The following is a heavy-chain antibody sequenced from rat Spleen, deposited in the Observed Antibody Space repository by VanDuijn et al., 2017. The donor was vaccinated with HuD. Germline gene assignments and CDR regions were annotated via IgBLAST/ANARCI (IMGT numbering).Heavy chain of an antibody. V-gene: IGHV5-20*01. D-gene: IGHD1-3*01. Sequence: EVQLVESGGGLVQPGRSMKLSCAASGFTFSDYYMAWVRLAPKKGLEWVATISYGDSSGHSSTYYRDSVKGRFTISRDNAKSTLYLQMDSLRSEDTATYYCTTDRPGALMDAWGQGVMVTVSS. J-gene: IGHJ2*01. CDR3: TTDRPGALMDA. CDR1: GFTFSDYY. CDR2: ISYGDSSGHSST.